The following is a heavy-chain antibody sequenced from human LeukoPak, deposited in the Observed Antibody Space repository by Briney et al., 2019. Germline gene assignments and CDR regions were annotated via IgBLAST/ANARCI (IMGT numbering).Heavy chain of an antibody. J-gene: IGHJ4*02. D-gene: IGHD6-19*01. V-gene: IGHV3-33*01. Sequence: PGGSLRLSCAASGFTFSSYGMHWVRQAPGKGLEWVAGIWYDGSNKYYADSVKGRFTISRDNSKNTLYLQMNSLRAEDTAVYYCAREGDPNGYSSGWYEAGFDYWGQGNLVTVSS. CDR2: IWYDGSNK. CDR3: AREGDPNGYSSGWYEAGFDY. CDR1: GFTFSSYG.